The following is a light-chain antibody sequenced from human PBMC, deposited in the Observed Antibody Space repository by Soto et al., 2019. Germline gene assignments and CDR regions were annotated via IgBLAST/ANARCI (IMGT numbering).Light chain of an antibody. Sequence: LTQPASVSGSPGQSITISCTGTSSDVGAYNYVSWYQQHPGKAPKLMIYDVNIRPSGVSNRFSGPKSGNTASLTISGLQAEDEADYYCTSWTTSTTMKFGGGTKVTVL. CDR2: DVN. J-gene: IGLJ2*01. CDR3: TSWTTSTTMK. V-gene: IGLV2-14*01. CDR1: SSDVGAYNY.